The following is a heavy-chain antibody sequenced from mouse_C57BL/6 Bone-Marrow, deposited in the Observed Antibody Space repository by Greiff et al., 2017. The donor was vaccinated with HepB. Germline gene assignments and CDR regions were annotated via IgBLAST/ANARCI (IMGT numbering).Heavy chain of an antibody. CDR3: APYSNYPY. Sequence: VQLQQSGPELVKPGASVKISCKASGYAFSSSWMNWVKQRPGKGLEWIGRIYPGDGDTNYNGKFKGKATLTADKSSSTAYMQLSSLTSEDSAVYCCAPYSNYPYWGQGTLVTVSA. J-gene: IGHJ3*01. CDR1: GYAFSSSW. V-gene: IGHV1-82*01. CDR2: IYPGDGDT. D-gene: IGHD2-5*01.